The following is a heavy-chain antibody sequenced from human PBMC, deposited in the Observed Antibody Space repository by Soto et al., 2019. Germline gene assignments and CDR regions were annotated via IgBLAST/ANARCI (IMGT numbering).Heavy chain of an antibody. CDR3: TRHLRARGIVHDVFDI. J-gene: IGHJ3*02. CDR1: GFSFRDYY. D-gene: IGHD2-8*01. Sequence: QVRLVESGGGLVKPGGSVRLSCAASGFSFRDYYMTWIRQAPGKGLEWVSRISNSGEDTNYADSVQGRFTISRDNGENSLYLQMTSLRAEDTAVYYCTRHLRARGIVHDVFDIWGQGTMVTVSS. V-gene: IGHV3-11*06. CDR2: ISNSGEDT.